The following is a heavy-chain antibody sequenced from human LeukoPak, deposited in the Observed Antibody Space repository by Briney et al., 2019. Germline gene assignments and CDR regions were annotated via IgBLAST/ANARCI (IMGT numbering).Heavy chain of an antibody. CDR1: GFTFSSYS. Sequence: GGSLRLSCAASGFTFSSYSMNWVRQAPGKGLEWVASISSNRSYIYYADSVKGRFTISRDNAKNSLYLQMNSLRAEDTAVYYCARDLLPYHYCTNVVCSARGFQHWGQGTLVTVSS. CDR3: ARDLLPYHYCTNVVCSARGFQH. J-gene: IGHJ1*01. D-gene: IGHD2-8*01. CDR2: ISSNRSYI. V-gene: IGHV3-21*01.